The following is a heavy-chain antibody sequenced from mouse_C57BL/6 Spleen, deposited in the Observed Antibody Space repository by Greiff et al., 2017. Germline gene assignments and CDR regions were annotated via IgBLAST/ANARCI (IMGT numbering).Heavy chain of an antibody. Sequence: VQLQQPGAELVMPGASVKLSCKASGYTFTSYWMHWVKQRPGQGLEWIGEIDPSDSYTNYNQKFTGKSTLTVDKSSSTAYLQLSSLTSEDSAVYYGASGFDYWGQGTTLTVSS. J-gene: IGHJ2*01. CDR3: ASGFDY. CDR2: IDPSDSYT. CDR1: GYTFTSYW. V-gene: IGHV1-69*01.